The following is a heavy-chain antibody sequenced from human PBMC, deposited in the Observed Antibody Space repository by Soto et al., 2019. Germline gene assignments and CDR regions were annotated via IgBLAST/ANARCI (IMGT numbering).Heavy chain of an antibody. CDR3: AGGSMNTVHKAIDY. V-gene: IGHV4-34*01. Sequence: QVQLQQWGAGLLKPSETLSLTCAGYGGSFSGYYWCWIRQPPGKGLEWIGEINHSGSTNHYPSLRSRVTISVDPSKNHFSLKLSSVTAADTAVYYWAGGSMNTVHKAIDYWGQGTLVTVSS. CDR2: INHSGST. J-gene: IGHJ4*02. D-gene: IGHD4-17*01. CDR1: GGSFSGYY.